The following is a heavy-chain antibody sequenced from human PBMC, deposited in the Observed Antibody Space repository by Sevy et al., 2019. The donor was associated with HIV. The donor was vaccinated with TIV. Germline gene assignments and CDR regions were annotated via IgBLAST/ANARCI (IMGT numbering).Heavy chain of an antibody. V-gene: IGHV3-30-3*01. CDR2: ISYDGSNK. J-gene: IGHJ4*02. Sequence: GGSLRLSCAASGFTFSSYAMHWVRQAPGKGLEWVAVISYDGSNKYYANSVKGRFTISRDDSKNTLYLQMNSLRAEDTAVYYCGGGLAASLGLAVAGIWGQGTLVTVSS. CDR1: GFTFSSYA. CDR3: GGGLAASLGLAVAGI. D-gene: IGHD6-19*01.